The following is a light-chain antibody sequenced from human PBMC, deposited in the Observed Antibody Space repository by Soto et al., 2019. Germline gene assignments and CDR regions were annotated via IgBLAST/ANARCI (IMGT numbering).Light chain of an antibody. Sequence: EIVMTQSPATLSVSPGERATLSCRASQSVSSNLAWYQQKPGQAPRLLIYGASTRATGIPARFSGSGSGTEFTLPIRRLQSEDFAVYYCQQYNNWPGTFGGGTKV. CDR3: QQYNNWPGT. CDR2: GAS. J-gene: IGKJ4*01. CDR1: QSVSSN. V-gene: IGKV3-15*01.